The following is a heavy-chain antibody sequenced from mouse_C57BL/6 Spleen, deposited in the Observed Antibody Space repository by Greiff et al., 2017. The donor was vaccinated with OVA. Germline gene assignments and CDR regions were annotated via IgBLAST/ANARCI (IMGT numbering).Heavy chain of an antibody. CDR1: GFTFSDYG. J-gene: IGHJ4*01. Sequence: EVKLVESGGGLVKPGGSLKLSCAASGFTFSDYGMHWVRQAPEKGLEWVAYISSGSSTIYYADTVKGRFTISRDNAKNTLFLQMTSLRSEDTAMYYCARDYGSSYVHAMDYWGQGTSVTVSS. V-gene: IGHV5-17*01. CDR3: ARDYGSSYVHAMDY. D-gene: IGHD1-1*01. CDR2: ISSGSSTI.